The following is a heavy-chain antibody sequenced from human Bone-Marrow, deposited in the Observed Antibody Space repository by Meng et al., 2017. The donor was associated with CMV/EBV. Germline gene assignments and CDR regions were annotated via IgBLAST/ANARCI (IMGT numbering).Heavy chain of an antibody. V-gene: IGHV3-21*01. CDR3: ARGRSTGTTGKWFDP. CDR2: ISSSSSYI. J-gene: IGHJ5*02. Sequence: GESLKISCAASGFTFSTYSMNWVRQAPGKGLEWVSSISSSSSYIYYADSVKGRFTISRDNAKNSLYLQINSLRAEDTAVYYCARGRSTGTTGKWFDPWGQGTLVTVSS. D-gene: IGHD4-11*01. CDR1: GFTFSTYS.